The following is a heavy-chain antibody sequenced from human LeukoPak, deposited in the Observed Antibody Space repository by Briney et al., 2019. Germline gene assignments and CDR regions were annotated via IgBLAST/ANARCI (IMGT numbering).Heavy chain of an antibody. V-gene: IGHV3-21*01. CDR1: GFTFSSYS. D-gene: IGHD6-19*01. CDR2: ISSSSSYI. Sequence: GGSLRLSCAASGFTFSSYSMNWVRQAPGKGLEWVSSISSSSSYIYYADSVKGRFTISRDNAKNSLYLQMNSLRAEDTAVYYCASTGPAYSSGLDYWGQGTLVTVSS. CDR3: ASTGPAYSSGLDY. J-gene: IGHJ4*02.